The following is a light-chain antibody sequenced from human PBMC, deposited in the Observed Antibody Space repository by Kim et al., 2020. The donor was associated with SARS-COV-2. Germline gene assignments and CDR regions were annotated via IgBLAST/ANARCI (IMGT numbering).Light chain of an antibody. J-gene: IGLJ2*01. Sequence: ALGQTVRITCQGDSLRKYYATWYQKKSGQAPVLVIYDENERPAGIPDRFSGSTVGNTASLTITGAQAEDEADYYCGSRDTSGNLVVFGGGTQLTVL. CDR2: DEN. CDR3: GSRDTSGNLVV. V-gene: IGLV3-19*01. CDR1: SLRKYY.